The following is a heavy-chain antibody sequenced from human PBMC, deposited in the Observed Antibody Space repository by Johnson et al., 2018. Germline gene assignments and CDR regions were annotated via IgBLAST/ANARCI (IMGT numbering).Heavy chain of an antibody. CDR2: INSDGSIT. D-gene: IGHD2-8*02. CDR1: AFTLSNYW. Sequence: VQLQESGGGVVQPGGSLRLSCAASAFTLSNYWMHWVRQAPGKGLVWVSRINSDGSITRYADSVRGRFTISRDNSKNTLYRQMNTLRNEERAVDFCVKDRQIGVPTASLVSWGQGTLVTVSS. V-gene: IGHV3-74*01. CDR3: VKDRQIGVPTASLVS. J-gene: IGHJ4*02.